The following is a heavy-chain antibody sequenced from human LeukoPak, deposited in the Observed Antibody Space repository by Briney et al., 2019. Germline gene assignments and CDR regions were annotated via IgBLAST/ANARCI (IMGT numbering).Heavy chain of an antibody. CDR3: ARHRGPVWFGELFYYYYGMDV. D-gene: IGHD3-10*01. V-gene: IGHV4-59*08. J-gene: IGHJ6*02. Sequence: PSETLSLTCTVSGGSISSYYWCWIRQPPGKGLEWIGYIYYSGSTNYNPSLKSRVTISVDTSKNQFSLKLSSVTAADTAVYYCARHRGPVWFGELFYYYYGMDVWGQGTTVTVSS. CDR2: IYYSGST. CDR1: GGSISSYY.